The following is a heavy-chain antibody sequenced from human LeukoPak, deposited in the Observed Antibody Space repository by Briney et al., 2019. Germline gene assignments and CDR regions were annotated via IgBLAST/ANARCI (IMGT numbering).Heavy chain of an antibody. D-gene: IGHD3-22*01. V-gene: IGHV1-18*01. CDR2: ISAYNGNT. CDR1: GYTFTSYG. Sequence: ASVTVSCKASGYTFTSYGISWVRQAPGQGLEWMGWISAYNGNTNYAQKLQGRVTMTTDTSTSTAYMELRSLRSDDTAVYYCARQGTMIVVDAFDIWGQGTMVTVSS. J-gene: IGHJ3*02. CDR3: ARQGTMIVVDAFDI.